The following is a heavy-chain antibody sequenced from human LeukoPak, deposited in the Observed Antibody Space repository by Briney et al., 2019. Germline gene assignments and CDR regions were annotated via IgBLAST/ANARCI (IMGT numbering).Heavy chain of an antibody. V-gene: IGHV3-23*01. D-gene: IGHD3-22*01. CDR3: AKDYYDSSDPPGDAFDI. J-gene: IGHJ3*02. Sequence: GGSLRLSCAASGFTFSSYAMSWVCQAPGKGLEWVSAISGSGGSTYYADSVKGRFTISRDNSKNTLYLQMNSLRAEDTAVYYCAKDYYDSSDPPGDAFDIWGQGTMVTVSS. CDR2: ISGSGGST. CDR1: GFTFSSYA.